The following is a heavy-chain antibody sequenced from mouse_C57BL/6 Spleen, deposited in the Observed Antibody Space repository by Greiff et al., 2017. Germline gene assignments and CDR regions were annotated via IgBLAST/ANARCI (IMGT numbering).Heavy chain of an antibody. J-gene: IGHJ2*01. V-gene: IGHV1-55*01. Sequence: HVQLKQPGAELVKPGASVKMSCKASGYTFTSYWITWVKQRPGQGLEWIGDIYPGRGSTNYNEKFKSKATLTVDTSSSTAYMQLSSLTSEDSAVYYCASGVTVVATDYWGQGTTLTVSS. CDR2: IYPGRGST. CDR1: GYTFTSYW. CDR3: ASGVTVVATDY. D-gene: IGHD1-1*01.